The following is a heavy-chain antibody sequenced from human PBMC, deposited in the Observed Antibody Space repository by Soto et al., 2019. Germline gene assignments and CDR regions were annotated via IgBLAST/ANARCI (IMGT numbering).Heavy chain of an antibody. CDR1: GFFFEDYA. J-gene: IGHJ4*02. D-gene: IGHD3-10*01. CDR3: AKDMRSSQGGSYAAEL. Sequence: EVQLVESGGGLVQPGRSLRLSCAASGFFFEDYAMHWVRQAPGKGLEWVSAISWNSGNIGYADSVKGRFTISRDNAKNSLYLQMNGLRTEDTAFYFCAKDMRSSQGGSYAAELWGQGTLVTVSS. CDR2: ISWNSGNI. V-gene: IGHV3-9*01.